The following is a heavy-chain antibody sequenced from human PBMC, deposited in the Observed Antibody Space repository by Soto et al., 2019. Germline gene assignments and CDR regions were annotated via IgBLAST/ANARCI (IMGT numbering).Heavy chain of an antibody. CDR1: GGSINSYY. CDR2: VFYNGIT. D-gene: IGHD4-17*01. CDR3: DRGEPKSSTTGGFDY. J-gene: IGHJ4*02. Sequence: SETLSLTCTVSGGSINSYYWNWIRQAPGKGLEWIGFVFYNGITNYNPSLKSRVTISVETSKKQISLRLTSVTAADTAVYFCDRGEPKSSTTGGFDYWGQGTLVTVSS. V-gene: IGHV4-59*01.